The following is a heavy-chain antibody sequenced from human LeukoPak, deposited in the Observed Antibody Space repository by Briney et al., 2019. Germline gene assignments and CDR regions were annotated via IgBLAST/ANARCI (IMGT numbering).Heavy chain of an antibody. D-gene: IGHD3-22*01. J-gene: IGHJ5*02. V-gene: IGHV3-15*07. CDR3: ATDFYDST. CDR2: IRSNSDGGTI. Sequence: GGSLRLSCGTSGFSFRTYAMNWVRQAPGKGLEWVGRIRSNSDGGTIDYAAPVKGRFTLSRDDSKTTLYLQMNSLQTEDTAVYYCATDFYDSTWGQGTLVTVSS. CDR1: GFSFRTYA.